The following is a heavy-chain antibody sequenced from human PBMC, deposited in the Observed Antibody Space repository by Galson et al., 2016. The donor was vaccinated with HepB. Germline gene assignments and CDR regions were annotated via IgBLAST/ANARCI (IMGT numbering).Heavy chain of an antibody. D-gene: IGHD4-11*01. CDR2: VYPGGXP. J-gene: IGHJ5*02. V-gene: IGHV4-34*01. Sequence: ETXXXTCAVXXXSFXXXYXXXIRXXXGKGXXWIXXVYPGGXPNYSPXLKNRVTISVPTSKSQFSLKLRSVTAADTAVYYCXGQPXYYSNNNWFXPWGQGXXVT. CDR3: XGQPXYYSNNNWFXP. CDR1: XXSFXXXY.